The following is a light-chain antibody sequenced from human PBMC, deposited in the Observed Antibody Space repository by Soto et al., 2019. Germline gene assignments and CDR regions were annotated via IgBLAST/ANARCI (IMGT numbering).Light chain of an antibody. CDR3: QQYGSSPRT. V-gene: IGKV3-15*01. J-gene: IGKJ1*01. Sequence: EVVMTQSPATLSVSPGERSTLSCSASQSFSSNLAWYQQKPGQAPRLLIHGASTRATGIPARFSGSGSGTDFTLTISRPEPEDFAVYYCQQYGSSPRTFGQGTKVDIK. CDR1: QSFSSN. CDR2: GAS.